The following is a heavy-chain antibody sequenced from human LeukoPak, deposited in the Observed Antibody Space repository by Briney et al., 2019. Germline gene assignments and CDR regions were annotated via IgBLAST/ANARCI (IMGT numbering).Heavy chain of an antibody. Sequence: GGSLRLSCAASGFNFSSYEMNWVRQAPGKGLEWVSAISSGGRTIYYADSVKGRFTISRDNAKNSLYLQMNSLKAEDTAIYYCARAGYSSSWLLYWGQGTLVTVSS. CDR2: ISSGGRTI. CDR1: GFNFSSYE. D-gene: IGHD6-13*01. J-gene: IGHJ4*02. CDR3: ARAGYSSSWLLY. V-gene: IGHV3-48*03.